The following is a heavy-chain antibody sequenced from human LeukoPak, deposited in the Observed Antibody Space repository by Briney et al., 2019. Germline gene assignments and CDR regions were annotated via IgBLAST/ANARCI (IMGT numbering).Heavy chain of an antibody. J-gene: IGHJ4*02. Sequence: QSGGSLRLSCAASGFTFSSYWMSWVRQAPGKGLEWVANIKQDGSEKYYVDSVKGRFTISRDNAKNSLYLQMNSLRAEDTAVYYCAKVPQWLIRYFDYWGQGTLVTVSS. V-gene: IGHV3-7*01. CDR3: AKVPQWLIRYFDY. D-gene: IGHD6-19*01. CDR1: GFTFSSYW. CDR2: IKQDGSEK.